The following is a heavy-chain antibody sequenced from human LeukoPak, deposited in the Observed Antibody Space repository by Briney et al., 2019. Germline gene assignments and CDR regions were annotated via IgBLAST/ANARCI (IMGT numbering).Heavy chain of an antibody. D-gene: IGHD4-11*01. J-gene: IGHJ4*02. Sequence: GGSLRLSCAASGFTFSRYWMHWVRQAPGKGLVWVSRIETDGSSTTYADSVKGRFTISRDNAKNTLYLQMNSLRAEDTAVYYCARGLQGIDYWGQGTLVTVSS. CDR3: ARGLQGIDY. V-gene: IGHV3-74*01. CDR2: IETDGSST. CDR1: GFTFSRYW.